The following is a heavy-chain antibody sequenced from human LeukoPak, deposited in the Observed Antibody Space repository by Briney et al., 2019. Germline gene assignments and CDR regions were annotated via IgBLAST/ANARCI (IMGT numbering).Heavy chain of an antibody. Sequence: SEALSLTCTVSGGFISTYYWSWIRQPPGKGLEWIGFISYSGSTYHNPSLKSRVTMSVDTSKNQFSLNLRSVTAADTAVYYCARDRYSYGFWGQGILVTVSS. V-gene: IGHV4-59*01. CDR1: GGFISTYY. J-gene: IGHJ4*02. CDR2: ISYSGST. CDR3: ARDRYSYGF. D-gene: IGHD5-18*01.